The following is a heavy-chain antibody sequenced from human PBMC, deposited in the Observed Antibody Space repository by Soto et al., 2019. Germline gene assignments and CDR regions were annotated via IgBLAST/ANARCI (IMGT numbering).Heavy chain of an antibody. J-gene: IGHJ4*02. CDR2: IWYDGSDK. CDR3: AFGNISYYFDY. V-gene: IGHV3-33*01. D-gene: IGHD3-16*01. Sequence: QVQLVESGGGVFQPVTSLRLSCVASGFAFSSFGMHWFRPAPCKGLEWVAIIWYDGSDKYYGYSGKGRFTISRDNSKNTLFLQMNSLRDEDTAVYHCAFGNISYYFDYWGQGTPVTVSS. CDR1: GFAFSSFG.